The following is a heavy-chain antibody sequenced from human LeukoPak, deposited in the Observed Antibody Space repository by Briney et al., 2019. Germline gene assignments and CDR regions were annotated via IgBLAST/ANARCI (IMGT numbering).Heavy chain of an antibody. CDR2: INPSGGST. D-gene: IGHD1-26*01. Sequence: PSVKVSCKASGYTFTSYYMHWVRQAPGQGLEWMGIINPSGGSTSYAQKFQGRVTMTRDTSTSTVYMELSSLRSEDTAVYYCARDQRSGSYYGRGLDYWGQGTLVTVSS. CDR3: ARDQRSGSYYGRGLDY. V-gene: IGHV1-46*01. J-gene: IGHJ4*02. CDR1: GYTFTSYY.